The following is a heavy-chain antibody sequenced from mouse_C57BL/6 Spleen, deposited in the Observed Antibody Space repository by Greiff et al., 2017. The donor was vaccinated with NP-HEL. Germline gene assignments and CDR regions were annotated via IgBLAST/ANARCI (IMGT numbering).Heavy chain of an antibody. D-gene: IGHD2-4*01. CDR1: GFTIKDYY. J-gene: IGHJ3*01. CDR2: IDPEDGET. V-gene: IGHV14-2*01. Sequence: EVQLQQSGAELVKPGASVKLSCTASGFTIKDYYMHWVKQRTEQGLEWIGRIDPEDGETRYAPKFQGKATITADTSSNTAYLQLSSLTSEDTAVYYCARDYDYDVGCAYWGQGTLVTVSA. CDR3: ARDYDYDVGCAY.